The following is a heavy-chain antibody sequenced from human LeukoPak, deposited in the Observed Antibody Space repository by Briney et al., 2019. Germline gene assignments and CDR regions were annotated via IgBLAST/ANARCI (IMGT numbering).Heavy chain of an antibody. D-gene: IGHD1-26*01. Sequence: KPSETLSLTCAVYGGSFSGYYWSWIRQPPGKGLEWIGEINHSGSTNYNPSLKSRVTISLDKSKNQFSLKLSSVTAADTAVYYCARDSSIVGTTGAFDIWGQGTMVIVSS. V-gene: IGHV4-34*01. CDR1: GGSFSGYY. CDR2: INHSGST. J-gene: IGHJ3*02. CDR3: ARDSSIVGTTGAFDI.